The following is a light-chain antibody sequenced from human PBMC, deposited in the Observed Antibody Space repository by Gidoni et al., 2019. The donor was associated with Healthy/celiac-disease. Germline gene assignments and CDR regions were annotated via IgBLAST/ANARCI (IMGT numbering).Light chain of an antibody. J-gene: IGKJ3*01. CDR1: QSLLHRNGYNS. CDR2: WGS. V-gene: IGKV2-28*01. CDR3: MQALQTQYT. Sequence: VMTPSPLSLPVTPGAPASLSCRSSQSLLHRNGYNSLDWYLQKPGQAPQLLIYWGSTRASGVPDRFSGSGSGTEFTLKSSRVEAEDVGVYYCMQALQTQYTFGPGTKVDIK.